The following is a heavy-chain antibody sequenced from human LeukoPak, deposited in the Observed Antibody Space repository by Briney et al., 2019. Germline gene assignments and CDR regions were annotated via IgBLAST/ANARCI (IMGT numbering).Heavy chain of an antibody. CDR1: GVSISSIDYY. CDR3: ARLGRITAHEIGY. D-gene: IGHD6-13*01. Sequence: SQTLSLTCTVSGVSISSIDYYWSWIRQHPGQGLEWIGYIYFSGSTYYNPSLKSRAIISVDTSRNQFSLRLSSVTAADTAVYYCARLGRITAHEIGYWGLGALVTVSS. V-gene: IGHV4-31*03. J-gene: IGHJ4*02. CDR2: IYFSGST.